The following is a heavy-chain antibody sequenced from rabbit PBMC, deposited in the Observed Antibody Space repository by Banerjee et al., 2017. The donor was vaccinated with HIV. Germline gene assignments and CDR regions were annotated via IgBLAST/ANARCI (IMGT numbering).Heavy chain of an antibody. D-gene: IGHD4-2*01. J-gene: IGHJ2*01. CDR3: ARDAGYGGVGYAGAFDP. V-gene: IGHV1S40*01. Sequence: QSLEESGGGLVKPEGSLTLTCKASGFDLSSYYYMCWVRQAPGKGLEWIACIYTSSGSTYYASWAKGRFTISKTSSTTVTLQMTSLTAADTATYFCARDAGYGGVGYAGAFDPWGKAPWSPS. CDR1: GFDLSSYYY. CDR2: IYTSSGST.